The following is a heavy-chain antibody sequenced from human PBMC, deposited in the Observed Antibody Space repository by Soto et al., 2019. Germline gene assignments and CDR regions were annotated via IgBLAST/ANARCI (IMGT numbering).Heavy chain of an antibody. J-gene: IGHJ5*02. CDR2: ISAYNGNT. Sequence: ASVKVSCKASGYTFSSYGISWVRQAPGQGLEWMGWISAYNGNTNYAQKLQGRVTMTTDTSTSTAYMELRSLRSDDTAVYFCARDWRGAEGFDPWGQGTLVTISS. D-gene: IGHD3-3*01. V-gene: IGHV1-18*01. CDR1: GYTFSSYG. CDR3: ARDWRGAEGFDP.